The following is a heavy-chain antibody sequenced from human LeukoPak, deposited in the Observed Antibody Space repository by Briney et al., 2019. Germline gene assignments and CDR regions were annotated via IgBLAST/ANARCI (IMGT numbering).Heavy chain of an antibody. CDR3: ARDMVRGVKPSDY. V-gene: IGHV1-2*02. D-gene: IGHD3-10*01. CDR2: INPNSGGT. J-gene: IGHJ4*02. Sequence: ASVKVSCKASGYSFTSHYMHWVRQAPGQGLEWMGWINPNSGGTNYAQKFQGRVTMTRDTSISTAYMELSRLRSDDTAVYYCARDMVRGVKPSDYWGQGTLVTVSS. CDR1: GYSFTSHY.